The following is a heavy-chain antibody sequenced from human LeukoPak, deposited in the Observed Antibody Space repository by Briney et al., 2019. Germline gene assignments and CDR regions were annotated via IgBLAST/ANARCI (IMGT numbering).Heavy chain of an antibody. V-gene: IGHV4-59*12. CDR2: IYYSGST. D-gene: IGHD3-10*01. J-gene: IGHJ2*01. Sequence: QTSETLSLTCTVSGGSIGSYYWSWIRQPPGKGLEWIGFIYYSGSTNYNPSLKSRVTMSVDSSKNQFSLKLSSVTAADTAVYYCARSLYYSWYFDLWGRGTLVTVSS. CDR3: ARSLYYSWYFDL. CDR1: GGSIGSYY.